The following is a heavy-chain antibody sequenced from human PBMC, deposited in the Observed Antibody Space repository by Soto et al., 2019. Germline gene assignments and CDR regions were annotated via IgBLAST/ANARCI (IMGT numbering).Heavy chain of an antibody. CDR1: GFTFSAYS. J-gene: IGHJ4*02. CDR3: AREKRANGYFDY. CDR2: IKQAGSEK. Sequence: EVQLVESGGGLVQTGGSLRLSCAASGFTFSAYSMSWVRQAPGKGLEWVANIKQAGSEKYYVDSVNGRFIISRDDAKNSLFLQVNSLRVEDTAVYYCAREKRANGYFDYWGQGTLVTVSS. D-gene: IGHD6-25*01. V-gene: IGHV3-7*01.